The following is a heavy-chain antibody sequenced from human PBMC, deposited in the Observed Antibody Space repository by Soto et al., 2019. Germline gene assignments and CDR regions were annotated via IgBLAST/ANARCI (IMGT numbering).Heavy chain of an antibody. J-gene: IGHJ6*02. CDR1: GSSFPKYP. CDR2: ISYDGSNK. V-gene: IGHV3-30*03. D-gene: IGHD5-12*01. CDR3: ATDIVARPDQDYYYGMDV. Sequence: PGGSLRLSCAASGSSFPKYPMHWVRQTPDKGLEWVAVISYDGSNKYYADSVKGRFTISRDNSKNTLYLQMNSLRAEDTAVYYCATDIVARPDQDYYYGMDVWGQGTTVTVSS.